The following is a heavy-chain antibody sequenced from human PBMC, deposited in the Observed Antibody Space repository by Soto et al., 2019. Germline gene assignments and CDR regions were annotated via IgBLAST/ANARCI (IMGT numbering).Heavy chain of an antibody. Sequence: SETLSLTCTVSGGSISSGDHYWSWIRQPPGKGLEYIGYIYNSGSAYYNPSLKSRVTISVDTSKNQFSLKLSSVTAADTAVYYCARGRGYSYGIDYWGQGTLVTVSS. CDR1: GGSISSGDHY. V-gene: IGHV4-30-4*01. D-gene: IGHD5-18*01. J-gene: IGHJ4*02. CDR3: ARGRGYSYGIDY. CDR2: IYNSGSA.